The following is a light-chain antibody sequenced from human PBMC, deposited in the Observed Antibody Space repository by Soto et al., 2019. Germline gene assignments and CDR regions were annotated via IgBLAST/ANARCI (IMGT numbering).Light chain of an antibody. CDR2: AES. Sequence: DIQLTQSPSFLSASVGDRVTITCRASQGIAGSLAWYQQKPGKPPKLLIYAESTLQSGVPSRFSGSGSGTRGTLTISSLQPEDFATYYCQQLNSYPSITFGQGTRLEIK. CDR1: QGIAGS. V-gene: IGKV1-9*01. CDR3: QQLNSYPSIT. J-gene: IGKJ5*01.